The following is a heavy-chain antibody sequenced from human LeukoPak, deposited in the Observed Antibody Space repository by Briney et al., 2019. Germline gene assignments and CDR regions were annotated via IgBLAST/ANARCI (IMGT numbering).Heavy chain of an antibody. J-gene: IGHJ4*02. V-gene: IGHV4-4*02. D-gene: IGHD5-24*01. CDR1: GGSISSNNW. Sequence: PSETLSLTCAVSGGSISSNNWWSWVRQPPGKGLEWIGEIYHSGSTNYNPSLKSRVTISVDKSKNQFSLELTSVTAADTAVYYCARQVPGGYNLYYFDYWGQGTLVTVSS. CDR2: IYHSGST. CDR3: ARQVPGGYNLYYFDY.